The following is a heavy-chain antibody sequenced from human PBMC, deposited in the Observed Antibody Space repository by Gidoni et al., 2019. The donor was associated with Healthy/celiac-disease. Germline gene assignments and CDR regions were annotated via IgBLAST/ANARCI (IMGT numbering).Heavy chain of an antibody. J-gene: IGHJ5*02. CDR3: ARVIGLYYYDSSGYPARGWFDP. Sequence: QVQLVQSGAEVKKPGSSVKVSCKASGGTFSSYAISWVRQAPGQGLEWMGWIIPIFGTANYAQKFQGRVTITADESTSTAYMELSSLRSEDTAVYYCARVIGLYYYDSSGYPARGWFDPWGQGTLVTVSS. V-gene: IGHV1-69*01. CDR1: GGTFSSYA. CDR2: IIPIFGTA. D-gene: IGHD3-22*01.